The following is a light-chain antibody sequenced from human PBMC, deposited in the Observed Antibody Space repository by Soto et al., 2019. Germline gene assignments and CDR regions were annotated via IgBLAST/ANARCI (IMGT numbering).Light chain of an antibody. CDR1: QSVSSN. Sequence: EIMMTQSPGTLSASPGERATLSCRASQSVSSNLAGYQQKPGQAPRLLIYAVSTRATGIPARFSGSGSGTELTLTISSLQSEDFAVYYCLQYNKWPLTFGQGTKVEIK. CDR2: AVS. V-gene: IGKV3-15*01. CDR3: LQYNKWPLT. J-gene: IGKJ1*01.